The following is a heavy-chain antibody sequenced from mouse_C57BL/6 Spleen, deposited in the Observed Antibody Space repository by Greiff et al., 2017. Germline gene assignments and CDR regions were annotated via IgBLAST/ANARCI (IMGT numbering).Heavy chain of an antibody. CDR2: ISSGSSTI. CDR3: ARYYYGSRDYYAMDY. J-gene: IGHJ4*01. Sequence: EVKVVESGGGLVKPGGSLKLSCAASGFTFSDYGMHWVRQAPEKGLEWVAYISSGSSTIYYADTVKGRFTISRDNAKNTLFLQMTSLRSEDTAMYYCARYYYGSRDYYAMDYWGQGTSVTVSS. CDR1: GFTFSDYG. D-gene: IGHD1-1*01. V-gene: IGHV5-17*01.